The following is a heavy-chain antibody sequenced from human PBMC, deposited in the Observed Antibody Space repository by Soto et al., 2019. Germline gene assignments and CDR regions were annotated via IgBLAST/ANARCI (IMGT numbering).Heavy chain of an antibody. J-gene: IGHJ6*02. Sequence: ESLKISCKGSGYSFTSYWISWVRQMPGKGLEWMGRIDPSDSYTNYSPSFQGHVTISADKSISTAYLQWSSLKASDTAMYYCARLGVYCSSTSCYPPRYYYGMDVWGQGTTVTVSS. V-gene: IGHV5-10-1*01. CDR2: IDPSDSYT. CDR3: ARLGVYCSSTSCYPPRYYYGMDV. D-gene: IGHD2-2*01. CDR1: GYSFTSYW.